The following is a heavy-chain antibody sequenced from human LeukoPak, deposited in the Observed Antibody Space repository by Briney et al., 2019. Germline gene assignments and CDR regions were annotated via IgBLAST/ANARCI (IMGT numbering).Heavy chain of an antibody. CDR1: GFSLSSYW. J-gene: IGHJ3*02. V-gene: IGHV3-7*03. CDR3: AKGRHDSSGLDAFDI. CDR2: IKQDGSEK. D-gene: IGHD3-22*01. Sequence: GGSLRLSCAASGFSLSSYWMTWVRQAPGKGLEWVANIKQDGSEKNYVDSVKGRFTISRDNAKNSLYLQMNSLRAEDTALYYCAKGRHDSSGLDAFDIWGQGTMVTVSS.